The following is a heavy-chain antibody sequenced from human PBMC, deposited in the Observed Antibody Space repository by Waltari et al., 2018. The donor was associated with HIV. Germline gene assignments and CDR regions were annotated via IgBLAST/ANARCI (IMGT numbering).Heavy chain of an antibody. CDR2: ISGSGGNK. J-gene: IGHJ3*01. V-gene: IGHV3-23*01. Sequence: QLLESGGGLVQTGGSLRLSWVAPGLPVHKFALTWVRQAPGQGLEWLSSISGSGGNKYYADSVKGRISISRENSKNTVYLQINSLRVDDTAIYYCAKTVPTVTSIFEGFDVWGQGAMVTVSS. CDR3: AKTVPTVTSIFEGFDV. CDR1: GLPVHKFA. D-gene: IGHD4-17*01.